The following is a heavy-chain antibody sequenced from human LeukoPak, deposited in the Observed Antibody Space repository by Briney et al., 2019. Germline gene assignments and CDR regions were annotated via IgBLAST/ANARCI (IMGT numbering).Heavy chain of an antibody. Sequence: GGSLRLSCAASGFTFSSYAMSWVRQAPRKGLEWVSAISGSGGSTYYADSVKGRFTISRDNSKNTLYLQMNSLRAEDTAVYYCAKGRNYDFWGATPPDPDWFDPWGQGTLVTVSS. D-gene: IGHD3-3*01. J-gene: IGHJ5*02. CDR3: AKGRNYDFWGATPPDPDWFDP. V-gene: IGHV3-23*01. CDR1: GFTFSSYA. CDR2: ISGSGGST.